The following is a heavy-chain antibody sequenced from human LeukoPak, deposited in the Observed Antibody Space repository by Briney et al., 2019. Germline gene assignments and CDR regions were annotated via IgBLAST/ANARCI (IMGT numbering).Heavy chain of an antibody. D-gene: IGHD6-19*01. Sequence: GSLRLSCAASGFTFSSYWMSWVRQAPGKGLEWVANIKQDGSEKYYVDSVKGRFTISRDNAKNSLYLQMNSLRAEDTAVYYCARAEPGYSSGWYDGEYFQHWGQGTLVTVSS. CDR1: GFTFSSYW. CDR3: ARAEPGYSSGWYDGEYFQH. CDR2: IKQDGSEK. J-gene: IGHJ1*01. V-gene: IGHV3-7*03.